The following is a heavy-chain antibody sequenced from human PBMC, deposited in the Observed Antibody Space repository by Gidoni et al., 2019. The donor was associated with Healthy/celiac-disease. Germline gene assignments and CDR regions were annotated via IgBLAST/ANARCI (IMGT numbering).Heavy chain of an antibody. J-gene: IGHJ5*02. D-gene: IGHD4-17*01. CDR1: GGSISSYY. V-gene: IGHV4-59*01. CDR3: ARSDYGDNWFDP. CDR2: IYYSGST. Sequence: QVQLQQSGPGLVQPSETLSLPCTVSGGSISSYYWSWIRQPPGKGLEWIGYIYYSGSTNYNPSLKSRVTISVDTSKNQFSLKLSSVTAADTAVYYCARSDYGDNWFDPWGQGTLVTVSS.